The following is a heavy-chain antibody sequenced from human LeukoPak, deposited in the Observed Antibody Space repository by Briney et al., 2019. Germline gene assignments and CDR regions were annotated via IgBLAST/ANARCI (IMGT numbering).Heavy chain of an antibody. Sequence: GGSLRLSCEVSGFTFTDYRMNWVRQAPGKGPEWVASIRQDGSEKTYVDSVKGRFTISRDNTKNSLSLQLNGLRAEDTAVYYCARDGTAAGLYFDLWGQGTLVTVSS. CDR2: IRQDGSEK. CDR1: GFTFTDYR. V-gene: IGHV3-7*01. D-gene: IGHD6-13*01. J-gene: IGHJ4*01. CDR3: ARDGTAAGLYFDL.